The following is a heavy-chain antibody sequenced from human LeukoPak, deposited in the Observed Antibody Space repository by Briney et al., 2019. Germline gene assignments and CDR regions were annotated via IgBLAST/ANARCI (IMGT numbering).Heavy chain of an antibody. V-gene: IGHV3-23*01. CDR3: ASSGYSSGWGLWY. D-gene: IGHD6-19*01. Sequence: GGSLRLSCAASGFTFSNYAMSWVRQAPGKGLEWVSAISGSGSSTYYADSVKGRFTISRDNSKNTLDLQMNRMRAEDTAVYYCASSGYSSGWGLWYWGQGTLVTVSS. J-gene: IGHJ4*02. CDR1: GFTFSNYA. CDR2: ISGSGSST.